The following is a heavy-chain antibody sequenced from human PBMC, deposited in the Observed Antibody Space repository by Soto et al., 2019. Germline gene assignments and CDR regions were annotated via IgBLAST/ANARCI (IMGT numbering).Heavy chain of an antibody. CDR3: AKDLCAELCYTFDY. CDR1: GFTFSSYG. CDR2: ISYDGSNK. J-gene: IGHJ4*02. V-gene: IGHV3-30*18. D-gene: IGHD2-8*01. Sequence: GGSLRLSCAASGFTFSSYGMHWVRQAPGKGLEWVAVISYDGSNKYYADSVKGRFTISRDNSKNTLYLQMNSLRAEDTAVYYCAKDLCAELCYTFDYWGQGTLVTVSS.